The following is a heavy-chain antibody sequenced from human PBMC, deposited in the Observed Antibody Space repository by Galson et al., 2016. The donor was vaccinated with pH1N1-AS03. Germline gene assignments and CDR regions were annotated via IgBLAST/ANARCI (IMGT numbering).Heavy chain of an antibody. CDR3: ARFTMGAFDY. CDR2: IYTSGST. J-gene: IGHJ4*02. V-gene: IGHV4-61*02. Sequence: TLSLTCTVSGASISSGSYYWSWIRQPAGKGLECIGRIYTSGSTYYNPSLKSRVTIPVDTSKNQFSLKLSSLTAADTAMYYCARFTMGAFDYWGQGTLVTVSS. D-gene: IGHD3-3*01. CDR1: GASISSGSYY.